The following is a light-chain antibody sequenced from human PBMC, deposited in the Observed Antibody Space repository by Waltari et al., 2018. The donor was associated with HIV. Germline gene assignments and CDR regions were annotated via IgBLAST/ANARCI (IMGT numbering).Light chain of an antibody. CDR3: QSADSSGTWV. Sequence: SYELTQPPSVSVSPGQTARIPCPGDALPKQYGYWYHQKPGQAPVLVIYKDTERPSGIPERFSGSSSGTTVTLTISGVQAEDEADYYCQSADSSGTWVFGGGTKLTVL. J-gene: IGLJ3*02. V-gene: IGLV3-25*03. CDR2: KDT. CDR1: ALPKQY.